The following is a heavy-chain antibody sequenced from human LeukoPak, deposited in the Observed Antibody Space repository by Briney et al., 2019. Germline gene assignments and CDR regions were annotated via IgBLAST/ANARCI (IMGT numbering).Heavy chain of an antibody. CDR3: ARGQYSSGWYQY. J-gene: IGHJ4*02. CDR2: INHSGST. Sequence: SETLSLTCAVYGGSFSNDYWSWIRQPPGKGLEWIGEINHSGSTNYNPSLKSRVTISGDTSKNQFSLKLSSVTAADTAVYYCARGQYSSGWYQYWGQGTLVTVSS. CDR1: GGSFSNDY. D-gene: IGHD6-19*01. V-gene: IGHV4-34*01.